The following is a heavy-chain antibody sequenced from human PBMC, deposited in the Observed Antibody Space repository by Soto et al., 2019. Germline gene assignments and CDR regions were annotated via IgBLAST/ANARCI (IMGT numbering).Heavy chain of an antibody. D-gene: IGHD5-18*01. V-gene: IGHV1-69*01. Sequence: QVQLVQSGPEVKKPGSSVKVSCKASGDTFNSYVITWVRQAPGQGLEWLGGIITAFGTTSYAHNFQDRLTITADVAATTDSMELSSLTSDDTAMYYCTRSYGYTFVGSLDNWGQGTLVTVSS. CDR3: TRSYGYTFVGSLDN. CDR1: GDTFNSYV. J-gene: IGHJ4*02. CDR2: IITAFGTT.